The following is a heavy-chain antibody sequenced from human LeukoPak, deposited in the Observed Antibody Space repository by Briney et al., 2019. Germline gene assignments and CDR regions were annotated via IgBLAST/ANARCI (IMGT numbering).Heavy chain of an antibody. CDR2: ISYDGSNK. CDR1: GFTFSSYS. CDR3: AKDSGYYDSSGYPLDY. V-gene: IGHV3-30*18. Sequence: GRSLRLSCAASGFTFSSYSMHWVRQAPGKGLEWVAVISYDGSNKYYADSVKGRFTISRDNSKNTLYLQMNSLRAEDTAVYYCAKDSGYYDSSGYPLDYWGQGTLVTVSS. J-gene: IGHJ4*02. D-gene: IGHD3-22*01.